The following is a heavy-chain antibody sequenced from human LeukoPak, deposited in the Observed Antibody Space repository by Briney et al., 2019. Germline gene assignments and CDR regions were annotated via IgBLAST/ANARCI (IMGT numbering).Heavy chain of an antibody. V-gene: IGHV4-59*01. J-gene: IGHJ4*02. CDR1: GDSINSNY. D-gene: IGHD2-15*01. CDR2: IYYGGST. CDR3: ARLLAGCPGGRCRAHFDY. Sequence: SETLSLTCSVSGDSINSNYWSWMRQPPGKGLEWIGYIYYGGSTNYNPSPKSRVSMSVDTSKNQFSLNLSSVTVADTAVYHCARLLAGCPGGRCRAHFDYWGQGTLVTVSS.